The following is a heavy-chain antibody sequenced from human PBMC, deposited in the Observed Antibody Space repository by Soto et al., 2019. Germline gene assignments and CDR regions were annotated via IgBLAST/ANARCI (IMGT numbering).Heavy chain of an antibody. V-gene: IGHV4-59*08. Sequence: SETLSLTCTVSGGSISTGYWTWIRQPPEKGLEWIGYIYYSDSINYNPSLSSRVTISVDTSKNQFSLKLNSVTAADTAVYYCARQYKDYFGSGSSPPWFDPWGQGTLVTVSS. CDR1: GGSISTGY. J-gene: IGHJ5*02. D-gene: IGHD3-10*01. CDR3: ARQYKDYFGSGSSPPWFDP. CDR2: IYYSDSI.